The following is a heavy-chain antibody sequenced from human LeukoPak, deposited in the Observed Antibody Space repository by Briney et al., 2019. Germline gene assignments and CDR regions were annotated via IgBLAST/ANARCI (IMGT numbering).Heavy chain of an antibody. CDR1: GFTFSSYA. J-gene: IGHJ4*02. V-gene: IGHV3-23*01. Sequence: GESLRLSCAASGFTFSSYAMSWVRQAPGKGLEWVSAISGSGGCTYYADSVKGRFTISRDNSKNTLHLQMNSLRAEDTAIYYCAKSYRQESDWSSSFDYWGQGTLVTVSS. CDR2: ISGSGGCT. D-gene: IGHD3-9*01. CDR3: AKSYRQESDWSSSFDY.